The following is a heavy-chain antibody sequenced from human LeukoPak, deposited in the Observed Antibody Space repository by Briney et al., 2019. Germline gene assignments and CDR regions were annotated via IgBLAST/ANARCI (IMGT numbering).Heavy chain of an antibody. J-gene: IGHJ3*02. CDR1: GFTFSSYS. CDR2: ISSSSSYI. V-gene: IGHV3-21*01. Sequence: GGSLRLSCAASGFTFSSYSMNWVRQAPGKGLEWVSSISSSSSYIYYADSVKGRFTISRDNAKNSLYLQMNSLRAEDTAVYYCARDVLSSGSHIDAFDIWGQGTMVTVSS. D-gene: IGHD3-22*01. CDR3: ARDVLSSGSHIDAFDI.